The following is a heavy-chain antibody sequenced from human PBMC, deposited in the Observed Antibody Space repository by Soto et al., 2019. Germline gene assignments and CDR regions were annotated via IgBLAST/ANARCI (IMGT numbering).Heavy chain of an antibody. D-gene: IGHD3-3*01. J-gene: IGHJ5*02. V-gene: IGHV4-59*01. Sequence: PSETLSLTCTVSGDSISSYYWSWIRQPPGKGLEWIGYIYYSGGTNYNPSLKSRVTISVDTSKNQFSLKLSSVTAADTAVYYCAREGDYDFWSGSGRFDPWGQGTLVTVSS. CDR1: GDSISSYY. CDR2: IYYSGGT. CDR3: AREGDYDFWSGSGRFDP.